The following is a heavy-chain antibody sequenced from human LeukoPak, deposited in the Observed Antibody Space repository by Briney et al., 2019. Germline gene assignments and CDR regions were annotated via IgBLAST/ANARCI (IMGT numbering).Heavy chain of an antibody. CDR2: ISYDGSNK. CDR3: AELGITMIGGV. D-gene: IGHD3-10*02. V-gene: IGHV3-30*18. J-gene: IGHJ6*04. Sequence: GGSLRLSCAASEFTFSSYGMHWVRQAPGKGLEWVAVISYDGSNKYYAESAKGRFTISRDNSKNTLYLQMNSLRAEDTAVYYCAELGITMIGGVWGKGTTVTISS. CDR1: EFTFSSYG.